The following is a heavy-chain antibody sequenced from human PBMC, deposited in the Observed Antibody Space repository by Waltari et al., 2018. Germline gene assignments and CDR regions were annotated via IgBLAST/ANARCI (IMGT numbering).Heavy chain of an antibody. V-gene: IGHV1-2*02. Sequence: QVQLVQSGAEVKKPGAPVKVSCTASGYTFTGSYLTWVRQAPGQGLEWMGWINPNSGGTNYAQKFQGRVTMTRDTSISTAYMELSRLRSDDTAVYYCARDPKAVAGTTFDYWGQGTLVTVSS. D-gene: IGHD6-19*01. CDR1: GYTFTGSY. J-gene: IGHJ4*02. CDR2: INPNSGGT. CDR3: ARDPKAVAGTTFDY.